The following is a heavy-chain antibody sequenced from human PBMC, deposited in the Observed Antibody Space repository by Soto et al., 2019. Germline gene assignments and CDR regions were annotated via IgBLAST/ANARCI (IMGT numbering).Heavy chain of an antibody. Sequence: GASVKVSCKASGYTFTSYDINWVRQATGQGLEWMGWMNPNSGNTGYAQKFQGRVTMTRNTSISTAYMELSSLRSEDTAVYYCASSVFDGYCTNGVCYLGRNWFDPWGQGTLVTVSS. CDR1: GYTFTSYD. J-gene: IGHJ5*02. CDR3: ASSVFDGYCTNGVCYLGRNWFDP. CDR2: MNPNSGNT. V-gene: IGHV1-8*01. D-gene: IGHD2-8*01.